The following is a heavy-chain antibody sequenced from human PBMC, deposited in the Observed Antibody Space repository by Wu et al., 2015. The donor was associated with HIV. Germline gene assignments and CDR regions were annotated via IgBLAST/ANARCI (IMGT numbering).Heavy chain of an antibody. CDR3: ARFGGIAAAGTLVVDGTKANNWFDP. CDR1: GYTFTSYG. V-gene: IGHV1-18*01. Sequence: QVQLVQSGAEVKKPGASVKVSCKASGYTFTSYGISWVRQAPGQGLEWMGWISAYNGNTNYAQKLQGRVTMTTDTSTSTAYMELRSLRSDDTAVYYCARFGGIAAAGTLVVDGTKANNWFDPWGQGTLVTVSS. D-gene: IGHD6-13*01. CDR2: ISAYNGNT. J-gene: IGHJ5*02.